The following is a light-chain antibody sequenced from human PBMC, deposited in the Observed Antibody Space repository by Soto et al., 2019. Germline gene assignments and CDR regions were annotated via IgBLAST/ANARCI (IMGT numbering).Light chain of an antibody. V-gene: IGLV2-14*01. CDR2: DVS. CDR3: SSFSIRSPL. J-gene: IGLJ1*01. CDR1: SGDIGGYNY. Sequence: QSVLTQPASMSGSPGQSVTISCAGTSGDIGGYNYVSWYQHHPGKAPKLIIYDVSSRPSGVSHRFSGSKSGNTASLTISGLQAEDEADYYCSSFSIRSPLFXTGTKRTVL.